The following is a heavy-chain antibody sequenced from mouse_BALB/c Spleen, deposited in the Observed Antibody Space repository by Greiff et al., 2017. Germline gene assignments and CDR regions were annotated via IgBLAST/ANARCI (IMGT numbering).Heavy chain of an antibody. CDR3: ARSDYDDGAMDF. D-gene: IGHD2-4*01. J-gene: IGHJ4*01. CDR1: GFNIKDSY. V-gene: IGHV14-3*02. CDR2: IDPANGNT. Sequence: EVQLQQPGAELVKPGASVKLSCTASGFNIKDSYMHWVKQRPEQGLEWIGRIDPANGNTKYDPKFQGKATITADTSSNTAYLQLSSLTSEDTAVYYCARSDYDDGAMDFWGQGTSVTVSS.